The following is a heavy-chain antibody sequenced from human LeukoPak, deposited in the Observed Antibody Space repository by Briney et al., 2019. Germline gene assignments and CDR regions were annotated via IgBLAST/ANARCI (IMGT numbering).Heavy chain of an antibody. CDR3: AREGHSDSWYFDC. D-gene: IGHD6-13*01. CDR2: TSYRSKWYN. V-gene: IGHV6-1*01. J-gene: IGHJ4*02. Sequence: SQTLSLTCAISGDSVCSNSAIWSWIRQSPSRDLKWLGRTSYRSKWYNDYAVSVKSRITINPDTSKNQFSLQLSSVTPEDTAVYYCAREGHSDSWYFDCWGQGTLVTVSS. CDR1: GDSVCSNSAI.